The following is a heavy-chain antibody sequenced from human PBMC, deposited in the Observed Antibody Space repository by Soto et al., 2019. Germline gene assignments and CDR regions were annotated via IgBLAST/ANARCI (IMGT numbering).Heavy chain of an antibody. CDR3: ARLPSRHWVDY. CDR2: INHSGST. V-gene: IGHV4-34*01. J-gene: IGHJ4*02. CDR1: GGSFSGYY. Sequence: SETLSLTCAVYGGSFSGYYWSWIRQPPGKGLEWIGEINHSGSTNYNPSLKSRVTISADTSANQFSLMVSSVTAADTAIYYCARLPSRHWVDYWGQGALVTVSS. D-gene: IGHD3-16*01.